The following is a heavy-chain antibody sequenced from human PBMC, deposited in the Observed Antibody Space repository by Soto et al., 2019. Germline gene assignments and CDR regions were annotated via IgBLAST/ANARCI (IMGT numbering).Heavy chain of an antibody. Sequence: QVQLVQSGAEVKKPGSSVKVSCKASGGTFSSYTISWVRQAPGQGLEWMGRIIPILGIANYGQKFQGRVTITADKSTSTAYMELSSLRSEDTAVYYCARSYGDGGYYGMDVWGQGTTVTVSS. CDR1: GGTFSSYT. V-gene: IGHV1-69*02. J-gene: IGHJ6*02. CDR3: ARSYGDGGYYGMDV. D-gene: IGHD4-17*01. CDR2: IIPILGIA.